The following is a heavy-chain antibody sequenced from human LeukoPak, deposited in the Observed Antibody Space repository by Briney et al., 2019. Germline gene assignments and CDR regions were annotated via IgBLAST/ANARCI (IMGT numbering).Heavy chain of an antibody. CDR1: GFTFRGYW. D-gene: IGHD6-13*01. V-gene: IGHV3-74*03. CDR2: INGDGSST. Sequence: PGGSLRLSCAGSGFTFRGYWIHWVRQAPGKGLVWVSRINGDGSSTTYADSVKGRFTISRDNSKNTLYLQMNSLRAEDTAVYYCAKDRAAYSSSWYDYLDYWGQGTLVTVSS. CDR3: AKDRAAYSSSWYDYLDY. J-gene: IGHJ4*02.